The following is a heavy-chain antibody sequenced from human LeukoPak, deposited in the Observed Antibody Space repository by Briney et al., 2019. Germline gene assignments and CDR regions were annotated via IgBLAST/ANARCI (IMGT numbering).Heavy chain of an antibody. Sequence: ASVKVSFKASGYTFTSYARHWVRQAPGQRLEWMGWSNAGNGNTKYSQEFQGRVIITMDTSASTAYMELSSLRSEDMAVYYCARERGSAGLDYWGQGTLVTVSS. CDR1: GYTFTSYA. CDR2: SNAGNGNT. V-gene: IGHV1-3*02. CDR3: ARERGSAGLDY. D-gene: IGHD6-19*01. J-gene: IGHJ4*02.